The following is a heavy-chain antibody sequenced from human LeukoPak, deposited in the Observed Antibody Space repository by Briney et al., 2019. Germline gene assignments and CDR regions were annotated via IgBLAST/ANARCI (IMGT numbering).Heavy chain of an antibody. CDR1: GGTFSSYA. J-gene: IGHJ4*02. CDR3: ARDAGRGVSYNY. Sequence: EASVKVSCKASGGTFSSYAISWVRQARGQGLECMGGIIPIFGTSNYAQKCQGRVTITADESTSTAYMELSSLRSEDTAVYYCARDAGRGVSYNYWGQGTLVTVSS. CDR2: IIPIFGTS. D-gene: IGHD3-10*01. V-gene: IGHV1-69*13.